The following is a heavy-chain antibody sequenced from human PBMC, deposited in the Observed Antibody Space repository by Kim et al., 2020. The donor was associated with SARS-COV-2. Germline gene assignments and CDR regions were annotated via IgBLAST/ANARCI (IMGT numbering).Heavy chain of an antibody. CDR1: GFTFSSYD. J-gene: IGHJ6*02. Sequence: GGSLRLSCAASGFTFSSYDMHWVRQATGKGLEWVSAIGTAGDTYYPGSVKGRFTISRENDKNSLYLQMNSLRAGDTAVYYCARAHSFMVRGVDYYYGMDVWGQGSTVTVSS. CDR2: IGTAGDT. CDR3: ARAHSFMVRGVDYYYGMDV. D-gene: IGHD3-10*01. V-gene: IGHV3-13*01.